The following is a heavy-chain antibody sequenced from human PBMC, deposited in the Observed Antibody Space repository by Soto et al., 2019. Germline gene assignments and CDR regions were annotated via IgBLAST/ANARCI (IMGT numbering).Heavy chain of an antibody. D-gene: IGHD3-10*01. Sequence: SVKVSCKASGGTFGSYAISWVRQAPGQGLEWMGGIIPIFGTANYAQKFQGRVTITADESTSTAYMELSSLRSEDTAVYYCARESRFTRVRGVIINHYGMDVWGQGTTVTVSS. V-gene: IGHV1-69*13. J-gene: IGHJ6*02. CDR2: IIPIFGTA. CDR3: ARESRFTRVRGVIINHYGMDV. CDR1: GGTFGSYA.